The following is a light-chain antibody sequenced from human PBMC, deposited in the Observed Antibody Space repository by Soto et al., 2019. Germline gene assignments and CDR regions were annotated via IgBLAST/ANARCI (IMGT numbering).Light chain of an antibody. CDR2: GAF. CDR3: QQRNIWPPVT. Sequence: EILLTQSPAPLPVSPGEIATLSCRASQSVGSNLAWFQQKPGQAPRLLIYGAFNRATGIPARFSGSGSGTDFTLTISSLEPEDFAVYYCQQRNIWPPVTFGQGTRLEIK. CDR1: QSVGSN. J-gene: IGKJ5*01. V-gene: IGKV3-11*01.